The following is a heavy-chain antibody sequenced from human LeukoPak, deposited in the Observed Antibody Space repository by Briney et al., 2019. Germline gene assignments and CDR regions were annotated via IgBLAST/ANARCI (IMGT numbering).Heavy chain of an antibody. CDR3: ARPESPPWIQLDY. J-gene: IGHJ4*02. Sequence: PGGSLRLSCAASGFTFSSYAMSWVRQAPGKGLEWVSAISGSGGSTYYADSVKGRFTISRDNSKNTLYLQMNGLRAEDTAVYYCARPESPPWIQLDYWGQGTLVTVSS. CDR2: ISGSGGST. D-gene: IGHD5-18*01. V-gene: IGHV3-23*01. CDR1: GFTFSSYA.